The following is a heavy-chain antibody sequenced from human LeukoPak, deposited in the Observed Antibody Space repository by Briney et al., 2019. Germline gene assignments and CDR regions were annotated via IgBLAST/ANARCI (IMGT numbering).Heavy chain of an antibody. D-gene: IGHD6-13*01. Sequence: SETLSLTCTVSVGSIRSTNHYWAWIRQPPGKGLEWLGSIYYTGSAYHNPSLKSRLTLSVDTSKNQFSLSLTSVTATDTAVYYCARQKGSASSWADFDYWVQGTLVTVSS. CDR1: VGSIRSTNHY. CDR3: ARQKGSASSWADFDY. J-gene: IGHJ4*02. V-gene: IGHV4-39*01. CDR2: IYYTGSA.